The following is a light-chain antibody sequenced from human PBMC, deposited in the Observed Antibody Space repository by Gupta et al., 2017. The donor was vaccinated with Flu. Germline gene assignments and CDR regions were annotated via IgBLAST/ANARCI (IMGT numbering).Light chain of an antibody. J-gene: IGLJ2*01. CDR1: NIGSKS. V-gene: IGLV3-21*02. Sequence: SYVLTQPPSVSVAPGQTARITCGGNNIGSKSVHWYQQKPGQAPVLVVYDDSDRPSGIPERFSGSNSGNTATLTISXVXAGDEAXYYCQVWGSSSVHPVVLGGGTKLTVL. CDR3: QVWGSSSVHPVV. CDR2: DDS.